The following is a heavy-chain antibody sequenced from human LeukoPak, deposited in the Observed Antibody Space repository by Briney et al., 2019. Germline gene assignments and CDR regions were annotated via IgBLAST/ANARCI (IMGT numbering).Heavy chain of an antibody. V-gene: IGHV1-2*02. CDR2: INPNSGGT. J-gene: IGHJ4*02. D-gene: IGHD1-26*01. CDR3: ATPGGSGSYYRY. Sequence: ASVKVSCKASGYTFTGYYLYWVRQAPGQGLEWMGWINPNSGGTNYAQKFQGRVTMTRDTSISTAYMELSRLRSDDTAVYYCATPGGSGSYYRYWGQGTLVTVSS. CDR1: GYTFTGYY.